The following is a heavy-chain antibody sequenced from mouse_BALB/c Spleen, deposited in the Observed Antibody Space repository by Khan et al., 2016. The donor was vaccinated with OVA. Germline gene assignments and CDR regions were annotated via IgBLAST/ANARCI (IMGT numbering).Heavy chain of an antibody. Sequence: QVQLQQSGPGLVQPSQSLSITCTVSGFSLTSYGVHWVRQSPGKGLEWLGVIWSGGSTDYNAAFISRLSISKDNSKSKVFFKMNSLQANDTAIYYCARIFIGTTDYAMDYWGQGTSVTVSS. D-gene: IGHD2-14*01. CDR1: GFSLTSYG. CDR3: ARIFIGTTDYAMDY. V-gene: IGHV2-2*02. J-gene: IGHJ4*01. CDR2: IWSGGST.